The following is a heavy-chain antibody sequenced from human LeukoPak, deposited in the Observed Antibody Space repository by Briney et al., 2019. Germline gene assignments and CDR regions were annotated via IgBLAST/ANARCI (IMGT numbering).Heavy chain of an antibody. J-gene: IGHJ4*02. V-gene: IGHV4-39*07. CDR2: IYYSGST. CDR3: ARLGLTTVVKRGGTDKLDY. CDR1: CGSISSSSYY. Sequence: QPSETLSLTCSVSCGSISSSSYYWGWIRQPPGKGLEWIGSIYYSGSTYYNPSLKSRVTISVDTSKNQFSLKLSSVTAADTAVYYCARLGLTTVVKRGGTDKLDYWGQGTLVTVSS. D-gene: IGHD4-23*01.